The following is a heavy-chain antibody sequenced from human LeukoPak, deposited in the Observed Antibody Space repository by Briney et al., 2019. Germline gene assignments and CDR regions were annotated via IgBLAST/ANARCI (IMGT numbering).Heavy chain of an antibody. CDR3: VRVSPMSGCCSSWFDY. CDR1: GFTFSHHW. D-gene: IGHD6-13*01. V-gene: IGHV3-74*01. J-gene: IGHJ4*02. Sequence: GGSLRLSCAASGFTFSHHWMHWVRQAPGKGPVWVSGINSDGSSTNYADSVKGRFTISRDNAKNTLSLQMSSLRAEDTAVYYCVRVSPMSGCCSSWFDYWGQGTLVTVSS. CDR2: INSDGSST.